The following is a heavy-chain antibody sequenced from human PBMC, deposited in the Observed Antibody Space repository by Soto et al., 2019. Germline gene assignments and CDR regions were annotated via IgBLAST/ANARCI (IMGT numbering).Heavy chain of an antibody. CDR2: ITRGGSII. J-gene: IGHJ4*02. V-gene: IGHV3-48*03. Sequence: GGSLRLSCAASGFTFSSYEMIWVRQAPGEGLECLSYITRGGSIIHYADSVKGRFTISRDNAKNSLYLQMNSLRAEDSAVYYCASVWSGYSGAQYWGQGTLVTVS. CDR1: GFTFSSYE. D-gene: IGHD3-3*01. CDR3: ASVWSGYSGAQY.